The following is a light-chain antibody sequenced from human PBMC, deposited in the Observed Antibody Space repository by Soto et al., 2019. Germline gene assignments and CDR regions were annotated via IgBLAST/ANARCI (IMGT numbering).Light chain of an antibody. J-gene: IGLJ1*01. CDR2: DVS. V-gene: IGLV2-11*01. Sequence: QSALTQPRSVSGSPGQSVTISCTGTSSDVGGYNYVSWYQQHPGKAPKLMIYDVSKRPSGVPDRFSGSKSGNTASLTISGLQAEDDADYYCCSYAGSTRVFGTGTKLTVL. CDR1: SSDVGGYNY. CDR3: CSYAGSTRV.